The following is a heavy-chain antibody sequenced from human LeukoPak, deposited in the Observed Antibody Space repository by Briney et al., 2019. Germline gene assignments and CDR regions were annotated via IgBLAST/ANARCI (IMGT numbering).Heavy chain of an antibody. J-gene: IGHJ6*03. Sequence: SETLSLTCAVFGGSFSGYYWGYIRQSPGKGLEWIGEISHSGNTNYNPSLMGRVTISVDAFKNRFSLKLTSVTAADTGVYYCAGGLHYYYYMDVWGTGTTVTVSS. CDR2: ISHSGNT. V-gene: IGHV4-34*01. CDR1: GGSFSGYY. CDR3: AGGLHYYYYMDV.